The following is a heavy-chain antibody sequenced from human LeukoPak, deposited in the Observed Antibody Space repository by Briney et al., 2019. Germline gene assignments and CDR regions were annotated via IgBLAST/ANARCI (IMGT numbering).Heavy chain of an antibody. J-gene: IGHJ3*02. CDR1: GFTFSSYS. CDR3: ARKVRFLESDTFDI. Sequence: GGSLRLSCAVSGFTFSSYSMNWVRQAPGKGMEWVSYISSSSSTIYYADSVKGRFTISRDNAKNSLYLQMNSLRAEDTAVYYCARKVRFLESDTFDIWGQGTMVTVSS. V-gene: IGHV3-48*01. CDR2: ISSSSSTI. D-gene: IGHD3-3*01.